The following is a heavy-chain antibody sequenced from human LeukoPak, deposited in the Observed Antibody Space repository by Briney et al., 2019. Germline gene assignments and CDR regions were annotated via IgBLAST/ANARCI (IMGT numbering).Heavy chain of an antibody. Sequence: ASVKVSCKASGYTFTGYGLAWVRQAPGQGLEWIGWISPYNGNADYAQDLQGRVTMTIDTSTSTAYMELRSLRSDDTGVYYCVRDGYVDLWGRGTLVTVSS. CDR2: ISPYNGNA. CDR3: VRDGYVDL. CDR1: GYTFTGYG. V-gene: IGHV1-18*01. D-gene: IGHD6-13*01. J-gene: IGHJ2*01.